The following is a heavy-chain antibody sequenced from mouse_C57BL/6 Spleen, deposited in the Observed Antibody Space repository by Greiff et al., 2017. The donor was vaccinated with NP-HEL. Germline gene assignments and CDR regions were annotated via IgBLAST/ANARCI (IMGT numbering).Heavy chain of an antibody. V-gene: IGHV1-69*01. D-gene: IGHD1-1*01. J-gene: IGHJ2*01. Sequence: VQLQQSGAELVMPGASVKLSCKASGYTFTSYWMHWVKQRPGQGLEWIGEIDPSDSYTNYNQKFKGKSTLTVDKSSSTAYMQLSSLTSEDSAVYYYARWVVATRYFDYWGQGTTLTVSS. CDR2: IDPSDSYT. CDR1: GYTFTSYW. CDR3: ARWVVATRYFDY.